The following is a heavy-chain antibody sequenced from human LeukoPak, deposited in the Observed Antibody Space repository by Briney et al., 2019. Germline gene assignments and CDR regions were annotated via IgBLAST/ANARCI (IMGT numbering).Heavy chain of an antibody. V-gene: IGHV1-46*01. CDR3: AIVGATRHFDY. Sequence: EAPVKVSCKASGYTFTSYYMHWVRQAPGQGLEWMGIINPSGGSTSYAQKFQGRVTMTRDTSTSTVYMELSSLRSEDTAVYYCAIVGATRHFDYWGQGTLVTVSS. J-gene: IGHJ4*02. D-gene: IGHD1-26*01. CDR2: INPSGGST. CDR1: GYTFTSYY.